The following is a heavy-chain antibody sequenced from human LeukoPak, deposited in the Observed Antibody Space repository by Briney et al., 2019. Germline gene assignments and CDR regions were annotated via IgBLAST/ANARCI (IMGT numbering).Heavy chain of an antibody. Sequence: GGSLRLSCAASGFTFSGSAMHWVRQASGKGLEWVGRIRSKANSYATAYAASVRGRFTISRDDSNNTAYLQMNSLKNEDTAVYYCTSLAEDYFADFWGQGTMVTVSS. J-gene: IGHJ3*01. CDR2: IRSKANSYAT. CDR3: TSLAEDYFADF. V-gene: IGHV3-73*01. D-gene: IGHD2/OR15-2a*01. CDR1: GFTFSGSA.